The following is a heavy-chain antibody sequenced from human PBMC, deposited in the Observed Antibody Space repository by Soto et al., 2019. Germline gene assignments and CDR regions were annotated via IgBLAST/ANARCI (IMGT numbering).Heavy chain of an antibody. D-gene: IGHD3-10*01. Sequence: SETLSLTCAVSGYSISSGYYWGWIRQPPGKGLEWIGSIYHSGSTYYNPSLKSRVTISVDTSKNQFSLKLSSVTAADTAVYYCARVGGYGMDVWGQGTTVTVSS. CDR2: IYHSGST. CDR3: ARVGGYGMDV. V-gene: IGHV4-38-2*01. CDR1: GYSISSGYY. J-gene: IGHJ6*02.